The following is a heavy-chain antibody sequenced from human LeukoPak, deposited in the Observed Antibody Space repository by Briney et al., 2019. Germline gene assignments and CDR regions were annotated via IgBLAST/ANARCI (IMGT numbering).Heavy chain of an antibody. D-gene: IGHD3-22*01. J-gene: IGHJ4*02. Sequence: SETLSLTCTVSGGSVSGYYWSWIRQPPGKGLEWIGYIYYSGNTKYNPSLKSRITMSVDTSKNQFSLRLSSVTAADTAVYYCARHNYYDSSGYYPLGYWGQGTLVTVSS. V-gene: IGHV4-59*08. CDR2: IYYSGNT. CDR1: GGSVSGYY. CDR3: ARHNYYDSSGYYPLGY.